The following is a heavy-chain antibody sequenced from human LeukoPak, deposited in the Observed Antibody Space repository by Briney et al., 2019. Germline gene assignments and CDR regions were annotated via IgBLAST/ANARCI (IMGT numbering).Heavy chain of an antibody. CDR3: ARDGIAAAGMGVDP. CDR1: GGSINRGGYY. J-gene: IGHJ5*02. CDR2: IYYSGST. V-gene: IGHV4-31*03. Sequence: SQTLSLTCTVSGGSINRGGYYWSWIRQHPGKGLEWIGYIYYSGSTYYNPSLKSRVTISVDTSKNQFSLKLSSVTAADTAVYYCARDGIAAAGMGVDPWGQGTLVTVSS. D-gene: IGHD6-13*01.